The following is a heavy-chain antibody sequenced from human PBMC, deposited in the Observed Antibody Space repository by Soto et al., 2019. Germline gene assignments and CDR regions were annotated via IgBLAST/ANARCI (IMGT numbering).Heavy chain of an antibody. CDR1: GYSFTTYW. V-gene: IGHV5-51*01. D-gene: IGHD2-8*01. J-gene: IGHJ4*02. CDR2: IYPGDSDT. Sequence: PGESLKISCKGSGYSFTTYWIAWVRQMPGKGLEWMGIIYPGDSDTRYSPSFQGQVTISADKSISTAYLQWSSLKASDTAMFYCARVPYSFSNGVCYTDPESYFDSWGQGTLVTVSS. CDR3: ARVPYSFSNGVCYTDPESYFDS.